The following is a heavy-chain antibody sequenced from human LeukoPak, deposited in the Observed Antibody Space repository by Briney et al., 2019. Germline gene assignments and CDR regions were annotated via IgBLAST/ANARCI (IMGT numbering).Heavy chain of an antibody. V-gene: IGHV5-51*01. Sequence: KLGESLQISCKGSGYSFISYWIGWVRQMPGKGLEWMGIIYPGDSDTRYSPSFQGQVTISADKSISTAYLQWSSLKASDTAMYYCARHLSDYGDQENYFDYWGQGTLVTVSS. D-gene: IGHD4-17*01. CDR3: ARHLSDYGDQENYFDY. CDR1: GYSFISYW. CDR2: IYPGDSDT. J-gene: IGHJ4*02.